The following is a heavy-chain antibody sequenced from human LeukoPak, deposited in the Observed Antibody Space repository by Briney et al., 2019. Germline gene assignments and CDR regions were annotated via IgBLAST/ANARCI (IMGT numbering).Heavy chain of an antibody. CDR1: GHSFSNSW. Sequence: SGESLKISCKGSGHSFSNSWIGWVRQMPGKGLEWMGIIYPGDSDTRYGPSFQGQVTISADKSISTAYLQWSSLQASDTAMYYCARPRLGSGSSSDALDIWGQGTMVTVSS. D-gene: IGHD2-15*01. CDR3: ARPRLGSGSSSDALDI. V-gene: IGHV5-51*01. CDR2: IYPGDSDT. J-gene: IGHJ3*02.